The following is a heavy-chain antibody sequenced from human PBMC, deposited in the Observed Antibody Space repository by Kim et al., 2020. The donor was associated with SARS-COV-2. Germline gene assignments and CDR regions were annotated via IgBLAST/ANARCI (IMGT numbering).Heavy chain of an antibody. J-gene: IGHJ3*02. D-gene: IGHD6-19*01. CDR2: ISGIGGST. V-gene: IGHV3-23*01. Sequence: GGSLRLSCAASGFTFSSYAMSWVRQAPGKGLEWVSAISGIGGSTSYANSVKGRFTIPKDNSKNTLYLQMTSLRAEDTAVYYCAKVQTGYSSGRGAFDIWGQGTMVTVSS. CDR1: GFTFSSYA. CDR3: AKVQTGYSSGRGAFDI.